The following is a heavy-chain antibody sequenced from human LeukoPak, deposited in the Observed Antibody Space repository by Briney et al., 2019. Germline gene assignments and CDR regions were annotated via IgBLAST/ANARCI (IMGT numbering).Heavy chain of an antibody. CDR1: GGTFSSYA. D-gene: IGHD3-22*01. J-gene: IGHJ1*01. CDR2: IIPIFGTA. V-gene: IGHV1-69*01. Sequence: ASVKVSCKASGGTFSSYAISWVRQAPGQGLEWMGGIIPIFGTANYAQKFQGRVTITADESTSTAYMELSSLRSEDTAVYYCARAPTYYYDSSGYGRAEYFQHWGQGTLVTVSS. CDR3: ARAPTYYYDSSGYGRAEYFQH.